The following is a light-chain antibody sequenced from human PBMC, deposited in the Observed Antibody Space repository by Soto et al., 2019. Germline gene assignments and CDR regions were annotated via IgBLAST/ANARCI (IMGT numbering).Light chain of an antibody. CDR1: QGLSKY. J-gene: IGKJ1*01. V-gene: IGKV1-27*01. CDR2: TAS. CDR3: QKYNSAPRT. Sequence: DIQMTQSPSSLPASVGDRVTITCRASQGLSKYLAWFQQKPGKVPKLLIYTASTLQSGVPSRFSGSGSGTDFTLTISILQPEDVATYYCQKYNSAPRTFGQGTKVEIK.